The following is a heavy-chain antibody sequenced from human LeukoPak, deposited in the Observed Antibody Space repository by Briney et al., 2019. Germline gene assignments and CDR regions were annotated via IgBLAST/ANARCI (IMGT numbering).Heavy chain of an antibody. CDR2: LSGSGYNT. CDR1: GFTFSSHA. J-gene: IGHJ4*02. D-gene: IGHD2-2*01. V-gene: IGHV3-23*01. Sequence: GGSLRLSCAASGFTFSSHALSWVRQAPGKGLEWVSSLSGSGYNTYYADSVKGRFTISRDNSKNTVYPQMNSLRAEDTAVYYCAKDPYGTRYFDYWGQGTLVTVSS. CDR3: AKDPYGTRYFDY.